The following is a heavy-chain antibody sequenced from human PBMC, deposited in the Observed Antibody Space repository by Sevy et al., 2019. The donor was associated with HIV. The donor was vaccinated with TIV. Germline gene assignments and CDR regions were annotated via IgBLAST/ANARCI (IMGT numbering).Heavy chain of an antibody. D-gene: IGHD1-1*01. J-gene: IGHJ4*02. V-gene: IGHV3-30*02. CDR1: GFTFSSYG. CDR2: IRYDGSNK. Sequence: GGSLRLSCAASGFTFSSYGMHWVRQAPGKGLERVAFIRYDGSNKYYADSVKGRFTISRDNSKNTLYLQMNSLRAEDTAVYYCAKRRELERRLDYFDYWCQGTLVTVSS. CDR3: AKRRELERRLDYFDY.